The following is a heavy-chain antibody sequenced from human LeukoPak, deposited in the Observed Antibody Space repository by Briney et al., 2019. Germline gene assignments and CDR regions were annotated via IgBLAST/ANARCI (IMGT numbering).Heavy chain of an antibody. CDR3: ARWGLVAATNWFDP. V-gene: IGHV3-74*01. J-gene: IGHJ5*02. CDR1: GLTFSSYW. CDR2: INRDGSST. Sequence: PGGSLRLSCAVSGLTFSSYWMHWVRHAPGKGLVWVSRINRDGSSTSYADSVKGRFTISRDNAKNTLYLQMNSLRAEDTAVYYCARWGLVAATNWFDPWGQGTLVTVSS. D-gene: IGHD2-15*01.